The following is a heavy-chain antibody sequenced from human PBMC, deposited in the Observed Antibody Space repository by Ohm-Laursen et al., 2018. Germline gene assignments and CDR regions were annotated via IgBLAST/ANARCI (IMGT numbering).Heavy chain of an antibody. D-gene: IGHD6-13*01. Sequence: SLRLSCAASGFTFSSYGMSWVRQAPGKGLEWVGFIRSKPNGGTTEYAASVKGRFTILRDDSKSIAYLQMNSLKIEDTAMYYCTREGAAAGSKFDYWGQGTLVTVSS. CDR2: IRSKPNGGTT. V-gene: IGHV3-49*04. CDR3: TREGAAAGSKFDY. J-gene: IGHJ4*02. CDR1: GFTFSSYG.